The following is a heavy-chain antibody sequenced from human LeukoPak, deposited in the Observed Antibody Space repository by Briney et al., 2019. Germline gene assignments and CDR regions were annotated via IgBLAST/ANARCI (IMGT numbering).Heavy chain of an antibody. CDR2: IYSGGST. CDR3: VRGMGVSMLYYFDY. Sequence: GGCLRLSCAASGFTVSSNYMSWVRQAPGKGLEWVSVIYSGGSTYYADSVKGRFTISRDNSKNTLYLQMNSLRAEDTAVYYCVRGMGVSMLYYFDYWGQGTLVTVSS. CDR1: GFTVSSNY. J-gene: IGHJ4*02. D-gene: IGHD3-10*01. V-gene: IGHV3-66*02.